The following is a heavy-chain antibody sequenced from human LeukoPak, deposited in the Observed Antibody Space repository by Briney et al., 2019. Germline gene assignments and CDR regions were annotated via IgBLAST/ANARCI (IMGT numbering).Heavy chain of an antibody. V-gene: IGHV4-38-2*02. CDR3: ARGPTTVTRAFDY. D-gene: IGHD4-17*01. Sequence: SETLSLTCTVSGYSISSGYYWDWIRQPPGKGLEWVGSIYHSGSTYYNPSLKSRVTISVDTSKNQFSLKLSSVTAADTAVYYCARGPTTVTRAFDYWGQGTLVTVSS. J-gene: IGHJ4*02. CDR2: IYHSGST. CDR1: GYSISSGYY.